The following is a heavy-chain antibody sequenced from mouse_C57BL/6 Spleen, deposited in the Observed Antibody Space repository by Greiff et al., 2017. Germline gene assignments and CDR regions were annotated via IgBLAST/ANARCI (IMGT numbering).Heavy chain of an antibody. D-gene: IGHD3-3*01. J-gene: IGHJ2*01. Sequence: EVKLLESGGGLVKPGGSLKLSCAASGFTFSDYGMHWVRQAPEKGLEWVAYISSGSSTNYYADTVKGRFTISRDNAKNTLFLQMTSLRSEDTAMYYCARGKLDFDYWGQGTPLTVSS. CDR1: GFTFSDYG. CDR3: ARGKLDFDY. CDR2: ISSGSSTN. V-gene: IGHV5-17*01.